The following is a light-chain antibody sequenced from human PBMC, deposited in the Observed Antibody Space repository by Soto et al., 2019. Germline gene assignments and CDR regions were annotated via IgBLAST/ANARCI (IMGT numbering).Light chain of an antibody. J-gene: IGKJ4*01. CDR3: QQYNNWPLT. Sequence: ILITQSPATPSVSPGERANLSCRASQSVGTKLAWYQQTNGQAPRLLIHGASNRDTGVPARISGSVSGTECTLTLARLQSEDFEVYYCQQYNNWPLTFGGGTKVDIK. V-gene: IGKV3-15*01. CDR1: QSVGTK. CDR2: GAS.